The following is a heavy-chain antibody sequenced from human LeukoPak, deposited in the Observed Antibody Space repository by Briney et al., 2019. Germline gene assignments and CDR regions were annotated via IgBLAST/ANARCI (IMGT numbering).Heavy chain of an antibody. CDR3: ARDQARTTTWYLYMNF. CDR1: GYTFTGYY. V-gene: IGHV1-2*06. Sequence: ASVKVSCKASGYTFTGYYIHWVRQAPGQGLEWMGRIDPDSGVTNSAQKFQARVTMTRDTSITTAYMELSGLRSDDTAVCYCARDQARTTTWYLYMNFWGQGTLVTVSS. D-gene: IGHD3/OR15-3a*01. CDR2: IDPDSGVT. J-gene: IGHJ4*02.